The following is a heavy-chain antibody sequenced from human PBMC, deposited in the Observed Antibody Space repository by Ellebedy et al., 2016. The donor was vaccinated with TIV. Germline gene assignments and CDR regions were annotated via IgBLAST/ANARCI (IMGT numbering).Heavy chain of an antibody. D-gene: IGHD1-26*01. CDR1: GFIFSSYS. V-gene: IGHV3-21*01. Sequence: GGSLRLSCAASGFIFSSYSMNWVRQAPGKGLEWVSSITSSSSYRYYADSVKGRFTISRDNAKNSLYLQMNSLRAEDTAVYYCATLGDTQADYYYYGLDVWGQGTTVTVSS. J-gene: IGHJ6*02. CDR3: ATLGDTQADYYYYGLDV. CDR2: ITSSSSYR.